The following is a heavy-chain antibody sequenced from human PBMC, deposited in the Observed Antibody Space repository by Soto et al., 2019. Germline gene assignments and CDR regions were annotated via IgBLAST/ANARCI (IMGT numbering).Heavy chain of an antibody. V-gene: IGHV3-48*02. CDR3: ASKMKLRYFDWLLFPRAFDI. Sequence: GGSLRLSCAASGFAFSSYSMNWVRQAPGKGLEWVSYISSSSSTIYYADSVKGRFTISRDNAKNSLYLQMNSLRDEDTAVYYCASKMKLRYFDWLLFPRAFDIWGQGTMVTFSS. J-gene: IGHJ3*02. CDR2: ISSSSSTI. CDR1: GFAFSSYS. D-gene: IGHD3-9*01.